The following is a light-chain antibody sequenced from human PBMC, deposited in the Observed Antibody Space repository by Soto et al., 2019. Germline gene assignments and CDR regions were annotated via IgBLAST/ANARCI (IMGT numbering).Light chain of an antibody. CDR2: DSS. CDR3: QQFCDWPY. J-gene: IGKJ1*01. CDR1: QSVSSH. V-gene: IGKV3D-15*01. Sequence: EIRMTQSPSTLSVSPGDNATLSCRASQSVSSHVVWYQQKPVQAPRLIISDSSTSAPGIPARFSGSGSGTEFTLTISSLPSYDFAVYYCQQFCDWPYFGLGTKVES.